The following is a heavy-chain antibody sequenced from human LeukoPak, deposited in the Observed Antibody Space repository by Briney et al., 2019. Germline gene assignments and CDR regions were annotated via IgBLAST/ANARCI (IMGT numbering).Heavy chain of an antibody. Sequence: SETLSLTCTVSGGSISSGDYYWSWIRQPPGKGLEWIGYIYYSGSTYYNPSLKSRVTISVDTSKNQFSLKLSSVTAADTAVYYCARRFGVTYFDYWGQGTLVTVSS. D-gene: IGHD3-16*01. CDR1: GGSISSGDYY. CDR2: IYYSGST. J-gene: IGHJ4*02. V-gene: IGHV4-30-4*01. CDR3: ARRFGVTYFDY.